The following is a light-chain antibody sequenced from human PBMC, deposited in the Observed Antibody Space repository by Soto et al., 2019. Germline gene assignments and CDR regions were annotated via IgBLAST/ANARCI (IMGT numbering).Light chain of an antibody. CDR1: QSVATY. CDR3: QHYYQWPSFS. J-gene: IGKJ3*01. CDR2: DAS. V-gene: IGKV3-15*01. Sequence: EIVMTQSPATLSVSAGERVTFSCRASQSVATYVTWYRQEPGQAPRLLIYDASIRATDVPARFSGSGSGTEFTLTISSLQSEDFAVYYCQHYYQWPSFSFGPGTKVDIK.